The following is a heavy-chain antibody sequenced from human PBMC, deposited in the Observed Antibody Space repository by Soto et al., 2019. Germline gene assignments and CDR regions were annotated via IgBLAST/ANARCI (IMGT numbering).Heavy chain of an antibody. Sequence: SETLSLTCTVSGGSISSGGYYWSWIRQHPGKGLEWIGYISYSGSTHYNPSLKSRVTMSVDTSKNQFSLKLSSVTAADTAVYYCARDIGGMDVWGQGTTVTVSS. CDR1: GGSISSGGYY. D-gene: IGHD3-10*01. V-gene: IGHV4-31*03. CDR3: ARDIGGMDV. J-gene: IGHJ6*02. CDR2: ISYSGST.